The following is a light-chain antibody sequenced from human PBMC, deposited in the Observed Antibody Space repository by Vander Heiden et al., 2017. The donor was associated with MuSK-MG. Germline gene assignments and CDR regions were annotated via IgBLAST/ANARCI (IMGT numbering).Light chain of an antibody. CDR1: QNIDIY. Sequence: DIQMTQSPSSLSASVGDRVTITCRASQNIDIYLNWYLDKPGKAPKLLIFAASSLKSGVPSRFSGSRSGTDFTLTISSLQPEDFATYYCQQSYSSPFTFGQGTRLEIK. CDR2: AAS. CDR3: QQSYSSPFT. J-gene: IGKJ5*01. V-gene: IGKV1-39*01.